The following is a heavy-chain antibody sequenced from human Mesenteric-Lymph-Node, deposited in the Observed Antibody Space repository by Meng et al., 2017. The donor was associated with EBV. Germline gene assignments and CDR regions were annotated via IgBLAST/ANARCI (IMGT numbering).Heavy chain of an antibody. CDR3: ARITFGGAIGD. CDR1: SGSISNSNW. V-gene: IGHV4-4*02. Sequence: VQLQESGPGLGKPSGTLSLTCAVSSGSISNSNWWSWVRQPPGKGLQWIGEIFHSGGTNYNPSLKSRVTISVDKSKNQFSLKVNSLTAADTAVYYCARITFGGAIGDWGQGTLVTVSS. J-gene: IGHJ4*02. CDR2: IFHSGGT. D-gene: IGHD3-16*02.